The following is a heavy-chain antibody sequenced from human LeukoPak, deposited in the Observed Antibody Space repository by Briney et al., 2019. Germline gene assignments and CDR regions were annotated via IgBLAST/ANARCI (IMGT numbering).Heavy chain of an antibody. D-gene: IGHD5-12*01. CDR1: GFTFNTYG. CDR3: ARGGGAFDI. CDR2: IRYDGSDK. V-gene: IGHV3-30*02. J-gene: IGHJ3*02. Sequence: GGSLRLSCSASGFTFNTYGMHWVRQAPGKGLEWVAFIRYDGSDKYYADSVKGRFTISRDNSKNTVYLQMNSLRAEDTAVYFCARGGGAFDIWGQGTMVTVSS.